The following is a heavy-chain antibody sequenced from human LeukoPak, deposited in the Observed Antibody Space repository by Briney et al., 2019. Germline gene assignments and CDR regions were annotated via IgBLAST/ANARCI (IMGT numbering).Heavy chain of an antibody. CDR2: LYSGSST. J-gene: IGHJ4*02. V-gene: IGHV3-66*01. D-gene: IGHD6-19*01. CDR3: ARARTYSSGWWYYFDY. Sequence: PGGSLRLPCAASGFTVSSNYMSWVRQAPGKGLEWVSILYSGSSTYYADSVKGRFTISRDTSRNTLYLQMNSLGAEDTAIYYCARARTYSSGWWYYFDYWGQGTLVTVSS. CDR1: GFTVSSNY.